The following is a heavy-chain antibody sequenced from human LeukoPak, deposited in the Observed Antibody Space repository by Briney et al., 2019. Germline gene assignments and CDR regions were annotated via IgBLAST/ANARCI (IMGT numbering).Heavy chain of an antibody. D-gene: IGHD3-3*01. CDR2: ISWNSGSI. Sequence: PGGSLRLSCAASGFTFSSYAMSWVRQAPGKGLEWVSGISWNSGSIGYADSVKGRFTISRDNAKNSLYLQMNSLRAEDTALYYCAKDIGRFLEWLFIDYYYYGMDVWGQGTTVTVSS. CDR1: GFTFSSYA. J-gene: IGHJ6*02. CDR3: AKDIGRFLEWLFIDYYYYGMDV. V-gene: IGHV3-9*01.